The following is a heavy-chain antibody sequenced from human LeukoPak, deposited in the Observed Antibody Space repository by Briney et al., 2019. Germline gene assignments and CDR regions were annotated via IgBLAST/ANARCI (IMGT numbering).Heavy chain of an antibody. J-gene: IGHJ4*02. V-gene: IGHV3-30*18. CDR2: ISYDGSKK. CDR3: AKDLYSGYEYVAYFDY. Sequence: PGRSLRISCAASGFTFSSYAMHWVRQAPGKGLQWVAVISYDGSKKYYADSVKGRFTISRDNSKNTLYLQMNSLRAEDTAVYYCAKDLYSGYEYVAYFDYWGQGTLVTVSS. D-gene: IGHD5-12*01. CDR1: GFTFSSYA.